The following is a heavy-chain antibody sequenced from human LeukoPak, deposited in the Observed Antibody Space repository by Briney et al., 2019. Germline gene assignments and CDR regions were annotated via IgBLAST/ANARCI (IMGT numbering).Heavy chain of an antibody. V-gene: IGHV3-72*01. CDR1: GFTFSDHY. D-gene: IGHD5-12*01. CDR3: ARGYSGYVYYYYYMDV. CDR2: TRNKANSYTT. J-gene: IGHJ6*03. Sequence: GGSLRLSCAASGFTFSDHYMDWVRQAPGKGLEWVGRTRNKANSYTTEYAASVKGRFTISRDDSKNSLYLQMNSLKTEDTAVYYCARGYSGYVYYYYYMDVWGKGTTVTVSS.